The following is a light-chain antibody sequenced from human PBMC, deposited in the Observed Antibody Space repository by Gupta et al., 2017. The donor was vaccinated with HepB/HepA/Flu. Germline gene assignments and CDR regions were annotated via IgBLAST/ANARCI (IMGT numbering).Light chain of an antibody. CDR3: CSSASSRTICV. J-gene: IGLJ1*01. CDR1: EIRTYNL. CDR2: AVT. V-gene: IGLV2-23*02. Sequence: QYSLTQPASVSGPPGQSIPLSCTGAEIRTYNLGSWYQQYPGKPPKRIIFAVTERPSGISDRFSGSKSGNTASLTISGLRAEDEAEYYCCSSASSRTICVFGSGTKLTVL.